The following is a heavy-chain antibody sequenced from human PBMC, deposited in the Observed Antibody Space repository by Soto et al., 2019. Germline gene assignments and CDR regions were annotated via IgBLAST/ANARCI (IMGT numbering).Heavy chain of an antibody. D-gene: IGHD2-21*02. J-gene: IGHJ6*02. Sequence: EVQLLDSGGGLVQPGGALRLSCSASGFIFSSSAMNWVRQAPGKGLEWVSAINGSGGSIYYADSVKGRFTISRDNSKTTLYLQMDSLRAEDTAVYYCAKGGGDSLRYGMDVWGQGTTVTVSS. CDR1: GFIFSSSA. CDR2: INGSGGSI. V-gene: IGHV3-23*01. CDR3: AKGGGDSLRYGMDV.